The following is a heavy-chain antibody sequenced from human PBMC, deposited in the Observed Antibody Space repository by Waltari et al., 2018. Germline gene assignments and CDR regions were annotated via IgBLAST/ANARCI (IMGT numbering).Heavy chain of an antibody. CDR1: GYSFTSYW. CDR2: IYPGDSDT. J-gene: IGHJ4*02. Sequence: EVQLVQSGAEVKKPGESLKISCKGSGYSFTSYWTGWVRQMPGKGLEWMGIIYPGDSDTRYSPSVQGQVTNSADKSSSTAYLQWSSLKASDTAMYYCARLLSCGGDCYIGFDYWGQGTLVTVSS. D-gene: IGHD2-21*01. CDR3: ARLLSCGGDCYIGFDY. V-gene: IGHV5-51*01.